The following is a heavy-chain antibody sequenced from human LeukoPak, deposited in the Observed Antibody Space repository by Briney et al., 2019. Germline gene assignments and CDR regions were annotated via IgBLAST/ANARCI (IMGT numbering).Heavy chain of an antibody. Sequence: GGSLRLSCSASGXTFSRYAMHWVRQAPERGLEYVSGISSNGGSTYYADSVRGRFTISRDNSKNTLYLQMSSLRGEDTAVYYCVKDRGSSPYGMDVWGQGTTVTVSS. CDR1: GXTFSRYA. CDR3: VKDRGSSPYGMDV. D-gene: IGHD1-26*01. J-gene: IGHJ6*02. V-gene: IGHV3-64D*06. CDR2: ISSNGGST.